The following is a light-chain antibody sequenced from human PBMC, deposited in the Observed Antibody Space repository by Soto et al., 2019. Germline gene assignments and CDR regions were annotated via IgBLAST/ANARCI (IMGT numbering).Light chain of an antibody. Sequence: EIVMTQSPGTLSLSPGERATLSCRASQSVSSSYLAWYQQKPGQAPRLLIYGASTRATGIPARFSGSGSGKGFPPFINSLQSEDFSVYYCQQYNNWPRTFGQGTKVDIK. CDR2: GAS. CDR1: QSVSSSY. J-gene: IGKJ1*01. CDR3: QQYNNWPRT. V-gene: IGKV3-15*01.